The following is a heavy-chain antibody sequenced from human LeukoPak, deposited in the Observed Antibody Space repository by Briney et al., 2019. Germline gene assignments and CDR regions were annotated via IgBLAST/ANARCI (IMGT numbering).Heavy chain of an antibody. Sequence: SETLSLTCTVSGGSISSDDYYWSWIRQPPGKGLEWIGYIYYSGDTYYDPSLKSRVTMSVDTSKNQFSLMLSSVTAADTAVYYCARGDVETNLDYWGQGTLVTVSS. CDR3: ARGDVETNLDY. CDR2: IYYSGDT. CDR1: GGSISSDDYY. D-gene: IGHD5-24*01. J-gene: IGHJ4*02. V-gene: IGHV4-30-4*08.